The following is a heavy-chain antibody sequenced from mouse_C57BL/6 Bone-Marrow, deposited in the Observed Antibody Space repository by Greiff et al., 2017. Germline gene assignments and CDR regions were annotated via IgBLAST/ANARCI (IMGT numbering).Heavy chain of an antibody. V-gene: IGHV6-6*01. Sequence: EVKVEESGGGLVQPGGSMKLSCAASGFTFSDAWMDWVRQSPEKGLEWVAEIRNKANNHATYYAESVKGRFTISRDDSKSSVYLQMNSLRAEDTGIYYCRTLITTVVATGYYAMDYWGQGTSVTVSS. CDR3: RTLITTVVATGYYAMDY. CDR1: GFTFSDAW. CDR2: IRNKANNHAT. J-gene: IGHJ4*01. D-gene: IGHD1-1*01.